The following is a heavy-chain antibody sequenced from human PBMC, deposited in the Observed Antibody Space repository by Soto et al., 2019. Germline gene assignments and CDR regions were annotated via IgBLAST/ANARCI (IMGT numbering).Heavy chain of an antibody. CDR1: GFPFTNYR. Sequence: GGSLRLSCAASGFPFTNYRMNWFRQAPGKGLEWVSSISSRGNNIYYADSVKGRFTISRDNDKNSVFLQMNSLRVEGTAVFYCARGHSTDYWGQGVLVTVSS. CDR3: ARGHSTDY. D-gene: IGHD2-15*01. V-gene: IGHV3-21*01. CDR2: ISSRGNNI. J-gene: IGHJ4*02.